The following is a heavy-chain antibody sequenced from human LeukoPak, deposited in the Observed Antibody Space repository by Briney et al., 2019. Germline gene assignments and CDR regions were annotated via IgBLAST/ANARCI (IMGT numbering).Heavy chain of an antibody. V-gene: IGHV4-39*01. J-gene: IGHJ6*03. Sequence: PSETLSLTCTVSGGSVSSTSYYWDWVRQPPGKGLEWIGNVYYGGNTFYNSSLESRVTISVDMSKNQFSLKLPSLTAADTAVYYCARQRADYFYHYLDVWGKGTSVTVSS. CDR1: GGSVSSTSYY. CDR3: ARQRADYFYHYLDV. CDR2: VYYGGNT.